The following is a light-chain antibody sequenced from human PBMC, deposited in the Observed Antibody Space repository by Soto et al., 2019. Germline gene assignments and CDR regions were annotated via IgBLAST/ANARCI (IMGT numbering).Light chain of an antibody. CDR3: ATWDRSLSVGV. Sequence: QSVLTQPPSVHAAPGQKVTISCSGSSSNIGNNYVFWYQQLPGTAPKLLIYDNDKRPSGIPDRFSGSKSGTSATLGITGLQTGDEADYYCATWDRSLSVGVFGGGTKVTVL. V-gene: IGLV1-51*01. J-gene: IGLJ2*01. CDR2: DND. CDR1: SSNIGNNY.